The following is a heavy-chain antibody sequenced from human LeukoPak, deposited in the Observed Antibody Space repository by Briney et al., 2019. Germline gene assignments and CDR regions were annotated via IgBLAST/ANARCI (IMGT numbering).Heavy chain of an antibody. J-gene: IGHJ3*02. CDR2: IYSGGST. CDR1: GFTVSSNY. V-gene: IGHV3-53*01. D-gene: IGHD5-12*01. CDR3: ARNSGYDSEFAAFDI. Sequence: GGSLRLSCAASGFTVSSNYMSWVRQAPGKGLEWVSVIYSGGSTYYADSVKGRFTISRDNSKNTLYLQMNSLRAEDTAVYYCARNSGYDSEFAAFDIWGQGTMVTVSS.